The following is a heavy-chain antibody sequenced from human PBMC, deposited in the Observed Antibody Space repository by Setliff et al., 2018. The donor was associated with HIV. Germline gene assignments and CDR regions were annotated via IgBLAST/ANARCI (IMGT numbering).Heavy chain of an antibody. CDR2: VRFDGNDK. CDR1: GIIFSNYG. Sequence: PGGSLRLSCAASGIIFSNYGMHWVRQAPGKGLEWVAYVRFDGNDKYYRDSVKGRFTISRDNHKKTLPLQMNSLRGDDTAVYFCAKDGEWEQWPTHYFDYWGQGTLVTVSS. J-gene: IGHJ4*02. CDR3: AKDGEWEQWPTHYFDY. D-gene: IGHD1-26*01. V-gene: IGHV3-30*02.